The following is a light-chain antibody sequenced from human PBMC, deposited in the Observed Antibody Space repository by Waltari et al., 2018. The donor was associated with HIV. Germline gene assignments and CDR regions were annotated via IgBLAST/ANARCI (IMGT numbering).Light chain of an antibody. J-gene: IGLJ3*02. CDR3: SSYVSGGSLL. CDR1: DTDIAIYNY. CDR2: NTS. V-gene: IGLV2-14*01. Sequence: QSALTQPASVSGSLGQSITISCIGTDTDIAIYNYISWYQHPPDRAPRLVVFNTSSRPLGSPFRFSGSKSGKTASLTITGLQADDEGIYYCSSYVSGGSLLFGGGTRVTVL.